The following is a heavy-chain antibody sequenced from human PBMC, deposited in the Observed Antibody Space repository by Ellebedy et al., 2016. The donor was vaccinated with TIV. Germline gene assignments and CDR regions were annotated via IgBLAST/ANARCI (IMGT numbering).Heavy chain of an antibody. CDR2: IYYSGST. CDR1: GGSISSSSYY. V-gene: IGHV4-39*07. D-gene: IGHD2-15*01. Sequence: GSLRLXXTVSGGSISSSSYYWGWIRQPPGKGLEWIGSIYYSGSTYYNPSLKSRVTISVDTSKNQFSLKLSSVTAADTAVYYCARGGYCSGGSCPFQHWGQGTLVTVSS. CDR3: ARGGYCSGGSCPFQH. J-gene: IGHJ1*01.